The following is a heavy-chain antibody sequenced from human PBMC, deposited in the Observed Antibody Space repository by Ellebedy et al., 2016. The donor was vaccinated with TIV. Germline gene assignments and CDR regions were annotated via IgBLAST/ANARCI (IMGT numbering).Heavy chain of an antibody. J-gene: IGHJ4*02. V-gene: IGHV3-23*01. CDR3: ARAPQDILTGLYYFDY. D-gene: IGHD3-9*01. CDR2: ITHNGATT. Sequence: PGGSLRLSCAASGFTFSDYYMTWIRQAPGKGLEWVSSITHNGATTYYADSVKGRFTISRDNSKNTLYLQMNSLRAEDTAVYYCARAPQDILTGLYYFDYWGQGTLVTVSS. CDR1: GFTFSDYY.